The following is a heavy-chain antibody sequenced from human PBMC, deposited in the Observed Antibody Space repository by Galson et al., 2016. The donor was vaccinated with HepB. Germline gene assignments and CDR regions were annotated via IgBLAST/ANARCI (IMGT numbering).Heavy chain of an antibody. Sequence: SLRLSCAASGFTFNMYTMAWVRQAPGKGLEWVSSITPGSTYTHFADSVKGRFTISRDDAENSLYLHMNSLRAEDTALYYCARVATPMAAANRGFGSWGQGTQVVVSS. V-gene: IGHV3-21*01. CDR3: ARVATPMAAANRGFGS. CDR1: GFTFNMYT. CDR2: ITPGSTYT. D-gene: IGHD6-13*01. J-gene: IGHJ5*02.